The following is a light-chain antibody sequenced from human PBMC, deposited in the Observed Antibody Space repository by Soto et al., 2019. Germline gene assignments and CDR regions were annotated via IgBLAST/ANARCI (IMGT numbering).Light chain of an antibody. J-gene: IGKJ1*01. CDR2: AAS. Sequence: EIVLTQSPGTLSLSPGERAPLSCRASQNLGSGYLAWYQQKPGQAPRILIYAASSRATGIPDRSSGSGSGTDFTLSISRLEPEDFAVYYCQQYDTSPRTFGQGTKVDIK. V-gene: IGKV3-20*01. CDR3: QQYDTSPRT. CDR1: QNLGSGY.